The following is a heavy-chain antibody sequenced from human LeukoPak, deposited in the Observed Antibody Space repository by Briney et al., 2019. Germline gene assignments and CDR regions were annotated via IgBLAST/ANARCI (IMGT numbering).Heavy chain of an antibody. CDR1: GYTFTGYY. J-gene: IGHJ5*02. Sequence: PLASVKVPCKASGYTFTGYYMHWVRQAPGQGLEWMGWINPNSGGTNYAQKFQGRVTMTRDTSISTAYMELSRLRSDDTAVYYCARDLQRHDFWSGPFNWFDPWGQGALVTVSS. D-gene: IGHD3-3*01. CDR3: ARDLQRHDFWSGPFNWFDP. CDR2: INPNSGGT. V-gene: IGHV1-2*02.